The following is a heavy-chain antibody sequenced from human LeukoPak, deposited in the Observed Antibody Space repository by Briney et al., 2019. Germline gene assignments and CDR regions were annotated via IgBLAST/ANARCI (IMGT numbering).Heavy chain of an antibody. CDR1: GFTFSSAW. J-gene: IGHJ4*02. CDR2: IRQDGSEK. CDR3: SFFDSRLVGVNENC. Sequence: GGSLRLSCVASGFTFSSAWMHWVRQAPGKGLEWVANIRQDGSEKYYVDSVKGRFTISRDNAKNSLYLQMNSLRAEDTAVYYCSFFDSRLVGVNENCWGQGTLVTVSS. D-gene: IGHD4-23*01. V-gene: IGHV3-7*01.